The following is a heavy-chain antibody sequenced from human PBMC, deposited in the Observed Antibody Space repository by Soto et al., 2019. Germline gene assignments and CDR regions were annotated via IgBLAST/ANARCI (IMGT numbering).Heavy chain of an antibody. J-gene: IGHJ5*02. V-gene: IGHV1-8*01. CDR1: GYTFTSYD. CDR3: ARDVRYCSGGSCEP. CDR2: MNPNSGNT. D-gene: IGHD2-15*01. Sequence: ASVKVSCKASGYTFTSYDINWVRQATGQGLEWMGWMNPNSGNTSYAQKFQGRVTMTRNTSISTAYMELSSLRSEDTAVYYCARDVRYCSGGSCEPWGQGTLVTVSS.